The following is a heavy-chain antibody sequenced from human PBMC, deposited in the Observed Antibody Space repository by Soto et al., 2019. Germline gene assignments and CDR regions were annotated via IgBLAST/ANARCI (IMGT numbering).Heavy chain of an antibody. V-gene: IGHV3-74*01. D-gene: IGHD3-22*01. J-gene: IGHJ4*02. CDR1: GFTFSSYW. CDR2: IKSDGSGT. CDR3: ARGDGDYYDGNGYLGRH. Sequence: EVPLVESGGGSVQPGGSLRLSCAASGFTFSSYWMHWVRQAPGKGLVWVSRIKSDGSGTYYADSVKGRLTISRDNAKNTRYLQMNSLRAEDTAVYYCARGDGDYYDGNGYLGRHWGQGALVTVSS.